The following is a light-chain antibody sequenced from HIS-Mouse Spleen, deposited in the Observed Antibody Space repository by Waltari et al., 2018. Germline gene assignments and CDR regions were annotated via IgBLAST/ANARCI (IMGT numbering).Light chain of an antibody. J-gene: IGKJ2*01. CDR1: QSVLYSSNNKNY. V-gene: IGKV4-1*01. CDR2: WAS. CDR3: QQYYSTPYT. Sequence: DIVMTQSPDSLAVSLGETATINCKSSQSVLYSSNNKNYLDWYQQKPGQPPKLLIYWASTRESGVPDRFSGSGSGTDFTLTISRLQAEDVAVYYCQQYYSTPYTFGQGTKLEIK.